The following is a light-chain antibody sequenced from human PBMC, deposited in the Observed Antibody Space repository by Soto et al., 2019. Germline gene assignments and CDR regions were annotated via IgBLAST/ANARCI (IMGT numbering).Light chain of an antibody. V-gene: IGKV1-9*01. CDR3: QQLHSYPFT. CDR2: AAT. J-gene: IGKJ5*01. CDR1: QGVRSS. Sequence: IPFTQSRPPLSASVGDRCTITCLAIQGVRSSLDWYHQQAGKAPKLLIYAATTLQSGVPSRFRGSGSGTDFTLTINSLQPEDFETYYCQQLHSYPFTFGQGTRLEIK.